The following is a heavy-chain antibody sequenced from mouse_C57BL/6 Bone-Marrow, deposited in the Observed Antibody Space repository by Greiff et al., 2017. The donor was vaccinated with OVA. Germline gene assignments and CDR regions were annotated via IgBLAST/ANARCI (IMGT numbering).Heavy chain of an antibody. D-gene: IGHD2-5*01. J-gene: IGHJ1*03. CDR3: ARQDYSNYGWYFDV. CDR1: GFNIKNTY. V-gene: IGHV14-3*01. Sequence: EVKLMESVAELVRPGASVKLSCTASGFNIKNTYMHWVKQRPEQGLEWIGRIDPANGNTKYAPKFQGKATITADTSSNTAYLQLSSLTSEDTAIYYCARQDYSNYGWYFDVWGTGTTVTVSS. CDR2: IDPANGNT.